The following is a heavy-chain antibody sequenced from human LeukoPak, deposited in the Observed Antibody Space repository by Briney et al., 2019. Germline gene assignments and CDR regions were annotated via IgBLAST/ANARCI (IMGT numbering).Heavy chain of an antibody. J-gene: IGHJ4*02. CDR2: IKEDGTET. V-gene: IGHV3-7*03. CDR1: GFMFSSNW. D-gene: IGHD5-24*01. Sequence: GGSLRLSCAASGFMFSSNWMSWVRLAPGKGLEWVANIKEDGTETYYVDSVKGRFTISRDNAKNSLCLQMNSLRDEDTAVYYCAKEGRSLQTYWGQGTLVTVSS. CDR3: AKEGRSLQTY.